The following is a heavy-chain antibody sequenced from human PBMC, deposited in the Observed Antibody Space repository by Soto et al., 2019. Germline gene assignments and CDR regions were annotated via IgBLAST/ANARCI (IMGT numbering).Heavy chain of an antibody. CDR1: GGSISSYY. Sequence: SETLSLTCTVSGGSISSYYWSWIRQPPGKGLEWIGEIYYSGSTDYKPSLKSRFTISADTSKNQFSLRLSSVTAADTAKYYCARQGQWLILGYFQDWGQGTLVTVSS. CDR2: IYYSGST. J-gene: IGHJ1*01. V-gene: IGHV4-59*08. D-gene: IGHD6-19*01. CDR3: ARQGQWLILGYFQD.